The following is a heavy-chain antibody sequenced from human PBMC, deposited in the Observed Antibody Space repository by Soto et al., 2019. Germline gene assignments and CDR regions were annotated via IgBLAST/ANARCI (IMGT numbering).Heavy chain of an antibody. D-gene: IGHD3-9*01. Sequence: PGGSLRLSCVGSGFTFSNARINWVRQAPGKGLEWVGRIKSKIDGGTTDFAAPVKGRFAISRDDSKNIVYMQMNSLKIDDSAVYYCITASYCDMLGVQLDNWGHGTLVTVSS. V-gene: IGHV3-15*07. CDR2: IKSKIDGGTT. CDR3: ITASYCDMLGVQLDN. CDR1: GFTFSNAR. J-gene: IGHJ4*01.